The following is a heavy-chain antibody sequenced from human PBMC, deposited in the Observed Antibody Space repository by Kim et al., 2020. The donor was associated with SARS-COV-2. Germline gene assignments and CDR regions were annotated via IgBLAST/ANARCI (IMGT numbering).Heavy chain of an antibody. CDR2: ISGSGGST. D-gene: IGHD1-26*01. V-gene: IGHV3-23*01. CDR3: AKEAIVGATRGPYYFDY. J-gene: IGHJ4*02. CDR1: GFTFSSYA. Sequence: GGSLRLSCAASGFTFSSYAMSWVRQAPGKGLEWVSAISGSGGSTYYADSVKGRFTISRDNSKNTLYLQMNSLRAEDTAVYYCAKEAIVGATRGPYYFDYWGQGTLVTVSS.